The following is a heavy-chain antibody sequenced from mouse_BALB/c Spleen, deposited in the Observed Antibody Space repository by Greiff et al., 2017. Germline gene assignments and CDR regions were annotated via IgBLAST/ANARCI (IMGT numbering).Heavy chain of an antibody. J-gene: IGHJ2*01. CDR1: GYAFSSYW. Sequence: VQLVESGAELVRPGSSVKISCKASGYAFSSYWMNWVKQRPGQGLEWIGQIYPGDGDTNYNGKFKGKATLTADKSSSTAYMQLSSLTSEDSAVYFCARAAGNYAYYFDYWGQGTTLTVSS. V-gene: IGHV1-80*01. CDR2: IYPGDGDT. CDR3: ARAAGNYAYYFDY. D-gene: IGHD2-1*01.